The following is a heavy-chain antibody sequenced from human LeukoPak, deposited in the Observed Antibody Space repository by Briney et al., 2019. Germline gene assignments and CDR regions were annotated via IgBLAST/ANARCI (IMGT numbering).Heavy chain of an antibody. D-gene: IGHD6-19*01. V-gene: IGHV1-69*13. Sequence: SVKVSCKASGGTFSSYAISCVRQAPGQGLEWMGGIIPIFGTANYAQKFQGRVTITADESTSTAYLELSSLRSEDTAVYYCARGPRIAVADIDYWGQGTLVTVSS. CDR1: GGTFSSYA. J-gene: IGHJ4*02. CDR2: IIPIFGTA. CDR3: ARGPRIAVADIDY.